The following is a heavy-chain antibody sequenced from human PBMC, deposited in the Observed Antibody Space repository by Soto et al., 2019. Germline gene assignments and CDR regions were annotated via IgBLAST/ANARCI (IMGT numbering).Heavy chain of an antibody. CDR2: IYTSGST. CDR3: ARRAAAGTWNWFDP. CDR1: GGSISSYY. V-gene: IGHV4-4*07. D-gene: IGHD6-13*01. J-gene: IGHJ5*02. Sequence: QVQLQESGPGLVKPSETLSLTCTVSGGSISSYYWSWIRQPAGKGLEWIGRIYTSGSTNYNPSLKSRVTMSVDTCKNQFSLKLSSVTAADTAVYYCARRAAAGTWNWFDPWGQGTLVTVSS.